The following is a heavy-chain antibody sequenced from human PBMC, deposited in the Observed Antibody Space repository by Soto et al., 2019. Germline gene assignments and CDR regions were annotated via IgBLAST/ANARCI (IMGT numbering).Heavy chain of an antibody. D-gene: IGHD6-25*01. Sequence: SETLSLTCSASGGSITSSSHFWGWVRQPPGKGLAWIGTIYFTGNTYYTPSLKSRLTMSIDTSKNEFSLRLNSVTAADTAVYYCAGQTFTIAAASYGRSNWFDPWGPGTLVTVSS. CDR2: IYFTGNT. V-gene: IGHV4-39*01. CDR1: GGSITSSSHF. J-gene: IGHJ5*02. CDR3: AGQTFTIAAASYGRSNWFDP.